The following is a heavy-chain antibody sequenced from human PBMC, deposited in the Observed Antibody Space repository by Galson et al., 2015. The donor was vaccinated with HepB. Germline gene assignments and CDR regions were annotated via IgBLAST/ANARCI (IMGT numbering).Heavy chain of an antibody. CDR1: GGSFSSFA. CDR3: ARGMGDGNNLVRYYYYGLDV. J-gene: IGHJ6*02. D-gene: IGHD5-24*01. Sequence: SVKVSCKPSGGSFSSFAISWVRQAPGQGLEWMGGIMPVFAIVNYAQKFQDRVTITADTSTRTTTAYMELSSLTSDDTAVYYCARGMGDGNNLVRYYYYGLDVWGQGTTVTVSS. CDR2: IMPVFAIV. V-gene: IGHV1-69*10.